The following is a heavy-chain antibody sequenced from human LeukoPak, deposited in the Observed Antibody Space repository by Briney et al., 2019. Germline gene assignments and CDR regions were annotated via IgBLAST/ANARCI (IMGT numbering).Heavy chain of an antibody. CDR2: INYSGNT. CDR1: GDSISRGDYY. Sequence: SETLSLTCTVSGDSISRGDYYWSWIRQPPGKGLEWIGYINYSGNTYYTPSLKSRVIISMDTSKNQFSLKLSSVTAADTAVYYCARPRRSIAAAPFIDYWGQGTLVTVSS. CDR3: ARPRRSIAAAPFIDY. V-gene: IGHV4-30-4*02. J-gene: IGHJ4*02. D-gene: IGHD6-13*01.